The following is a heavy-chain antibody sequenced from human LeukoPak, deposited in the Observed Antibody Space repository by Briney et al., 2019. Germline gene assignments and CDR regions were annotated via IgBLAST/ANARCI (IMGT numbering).Heavy chain of an antibody. D-gene: IGHD1-26*01. CDR3: ARVQIRGSYYYYYMDV. J-gene: IGHJ6*03. V-gene: IGHV1-18*01. CDR2: ISAYNGNT. Sequence: ASVKVSCKASGYTFTSYGISWVRQAPGQGPEWMGWISAYNGNTNYAQKLQGRVTMTTDTSTSTAYMELRSLRSDDTAVYYCARVQIRGSYYYYYMDVWGKGTTVTVSS. CDR1: GYTFTSYG.